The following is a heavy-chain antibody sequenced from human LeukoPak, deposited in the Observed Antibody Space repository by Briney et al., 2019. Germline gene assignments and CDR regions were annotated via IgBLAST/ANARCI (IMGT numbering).Heavy chain of an antibody. CDR2: IRYDGSNK. J-gene: IGHJ4*02. D-gene: IGHD2-2*01. CDR1: GFTFSSYG. V-gene: IGHV3-30*02. Sequence: QSGGSLRLSCAASGFTFSSYGMHWVRQAPGKGLEWVAFIRYDGSNKYYADSVKGRFTISRDNSKNTLYLQMNSLRAEDTAVYYCAKDKMGSSTSCYDYWGQGTLVTVSS. CDR3: AKDKMGSSTSCYDY.